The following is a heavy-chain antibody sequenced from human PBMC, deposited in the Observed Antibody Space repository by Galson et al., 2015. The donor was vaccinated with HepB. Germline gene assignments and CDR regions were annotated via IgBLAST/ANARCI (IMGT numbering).Heavy chain of an antibody. CDR2: VFPLLNVA. D-gene: IGHD3-10*01. Sequence: SVKVSCKASGGSFSSHNFNWVRQTPGQGLEWMGRVFPLLNVADYAQKFQGRLTITADSSTRTVYMELKNLTSDDMAMYYCAGSTGASYYTSATLHYWGQGTLVPVSS. CDR3: AGSTGASYYTSATLHY. J-gene: IGHJ4*02. V-gene: IGHV1-69*02. CDR1: GGSFSSHN.